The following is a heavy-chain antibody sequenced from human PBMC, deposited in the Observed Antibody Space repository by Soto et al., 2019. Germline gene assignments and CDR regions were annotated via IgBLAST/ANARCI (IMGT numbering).Heavy chain of an antibody. CDR3: GRSAWGLATLKLPDF. Sequence: SETLSLTCTVSGDPVSSSSYYWGWIRQPPGKGLEWIGSIYYSGSTYYSPSLETRVIISVDTSKNQFSLKLTSVTAADTAVYFCGRSAWGLATLKLPDFWGQGTLVTVSS. V-gene: IGHV4-39*01. CDR1: GDPVSSSSYY. J-gene: IGHJ4*02. D-gene: IGHD7-27*01. CDR2: IYYSGST.